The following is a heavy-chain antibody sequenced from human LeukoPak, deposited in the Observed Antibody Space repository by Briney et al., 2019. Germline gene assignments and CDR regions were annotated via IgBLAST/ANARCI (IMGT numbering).Heavy chain of an antibody. CDR3: ARERIAAAGFDP. D-gene: IGHD6-13*01. V-gene: IGHV4-59*01. CDR1: GGSISSYY. CDR2: IYYSGST. J-gene: IGHJ5*02. Sequence: KASETLSLTCTVSGGSISSYYWSWIQQPPGKGLEWIGYIYYSGSTNYNPSLKSRVTISVDTSKNQFSLKLSSVTAADTAVYYCARERIAAAGFDPWGQGTLVTVSS.